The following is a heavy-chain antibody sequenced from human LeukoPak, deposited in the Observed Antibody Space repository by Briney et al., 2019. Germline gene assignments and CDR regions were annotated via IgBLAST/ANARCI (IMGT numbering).Heavy chain of an antibody. CDR2: ISSSSSYI. Sequence: SGGSLRLSCAASGFAFSSYSMNWVRQAPGKGLEWVSSISSSSSYIYYADSVKGRFTISRDNAKNSLYLQMNSLRAEDTAVYYCASLYYYDSSGYSRGYWGQGTLVTVSS. CDR1: GFAFSSYS. CDR3: ASLYYYDSSGYSRGY. J-gene: IGHJ4*02. V-gene: IGHV3-21*01. D-gene: IGHD3-22*01.